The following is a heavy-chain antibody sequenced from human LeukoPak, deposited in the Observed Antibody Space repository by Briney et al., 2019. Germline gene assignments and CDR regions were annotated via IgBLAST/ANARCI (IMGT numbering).Heavy chain of an antibody. CDR1: GDNMRDGGYY. CDR3: ARGPYSSSSPYYYYYMDV. V-gene: IGHV4-30-2*06. CDR2: IYHSGTV. J-gene: IGHJ6*03. Sequence: SETLSLTCSVSGDNMRDGGYYWSWIRQSPVKGLEWIGYIYHSGTVSYNPSLKSRVTISVDTSKNQFSLKLSSVTAADTAVYYCARGPYSSSSPYYYYYMDVWGKGTTVTVSS. D-gene: IGHD6-6*01.